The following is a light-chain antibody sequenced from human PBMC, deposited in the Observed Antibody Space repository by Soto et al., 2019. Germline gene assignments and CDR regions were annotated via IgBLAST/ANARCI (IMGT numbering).Light chain of an antibody. V-gene: IGLV2-23*02. CDR3: CSYAGSSTYVV. CDR2: EVS. Sequence: QSLLTQPASVSGSPGQSITISCTGPSSDVGSYNLVSWYQQHPGKAPKLVTYEVSKRPSGVSNRFSGSKSGNSASLTISGLQAEDEADYYCCSYAGSSTYVVFGGGTKVTVL. J-gene: IGLJ2*01. CDR1: SSDVGSYNL.